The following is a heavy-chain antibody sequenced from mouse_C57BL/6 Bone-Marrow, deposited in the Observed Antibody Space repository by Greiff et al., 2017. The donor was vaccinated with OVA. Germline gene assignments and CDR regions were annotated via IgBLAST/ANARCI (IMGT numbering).Heavy chain of an antibody. J-gene: IGHJ4*01. CDR2: IWRGGST. V-gene: IGHV2-5*01. Sequence: VKVVESGPGLVQPSQSLSITCTVSGFSLTSYGVHWVRQSPGKGLEWLGVIWRGGSTDYNAAFMSRLSITKDNSKSQVFFKMNSLQADDTAIYYCAKSPLDYGSSYDYAMDYWGQGTSVTVSS. CDR3: AKSPLDYGSSYDYAMDY. CDR1: GFSLTSYG. D-gene: IGHD1-1*01.